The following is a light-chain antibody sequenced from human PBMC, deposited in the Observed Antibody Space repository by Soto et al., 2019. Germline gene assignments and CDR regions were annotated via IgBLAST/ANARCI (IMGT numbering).Light chain of an antibody. CDR2: WAS. J-gene: IGKJ4*01. CDR1: QSVLYSSNNKNY. V-gene: IGKV4-1*01. Sequence: DIVMTQSPDSLAVSLGERATINCKSSQSVLYSSNNKNYLAWYQQKPGQPPKLLIYWASTRESGVPDRFSGSGSGTDFTLTISSLQAEDVAVYYCQQYLTFGGGTKVEIK. CDR3: QQYLT.